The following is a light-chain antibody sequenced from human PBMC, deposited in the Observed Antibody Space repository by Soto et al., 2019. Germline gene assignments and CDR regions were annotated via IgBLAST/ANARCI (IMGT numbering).Light chain of an antibody. J-gene: IGKJ1*01. CDR1: QSVGSS. V-gene: IGKV3-11*01. CDR2: DAS. CDR3: QQYKSYST. Sequence: EIVLTQSPATLSLSPGERATLSCRASQSVGSSLAWYQQKPGQAPRLLIYDASNRATGIPARFSGSGSGTDFTLTISSLEPEDLATYICQQYKSYSTFGRGTKV.